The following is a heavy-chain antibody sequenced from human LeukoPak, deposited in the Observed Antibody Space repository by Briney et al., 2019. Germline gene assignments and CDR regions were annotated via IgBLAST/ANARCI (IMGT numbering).Heavy chain of an antibody. CDR1: GGSISSYY. V-gene: IGHV4-59*01. CDR3: ATWWTGNWFDP. D-gene: IGHD2-15*01. J-gene: IGHJ5*02. Sequence: SETLSLTCTVPGGSISSYYWSWIRQTPGKGLEWIGYIYYSGSTNYNTSLKSRVTISVDASKTQFSLMLSSVTAADTAVYYCATWWTGNWFDPWGQGTLVTVSS. CDR2: IYYSGST.